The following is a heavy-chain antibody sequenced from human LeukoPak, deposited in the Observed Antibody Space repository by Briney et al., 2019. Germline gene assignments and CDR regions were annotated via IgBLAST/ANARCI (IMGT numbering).Heavy chain of an antibody. J-gene: IGHJ6*03. D-gene: IGHD3-22*01. CDR2: ISAYNGNT. Sequence: ASVKVSCKASGYTFTSYGISWVRQAPGQGLEWMGWISAYNGNTNYAQKLQGRVTMTTDTSASTAYMELRSLRSDDTAVYYCAREVGNYYDSSGYYPFYYYYYMDVWGKGTTVTVSS. CDR3: AREVGNYYDSSGYYPFYYYYYMDV. CDR1: GYTFTSYG. V-gene: IGHV1-18*01.